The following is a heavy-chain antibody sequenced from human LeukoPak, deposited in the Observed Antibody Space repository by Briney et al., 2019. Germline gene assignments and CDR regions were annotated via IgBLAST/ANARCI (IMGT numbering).Heavy chain of an antibody. J-gene: IGHJ4*02. D-gene: IGHD3-10*01. CDR1: GFDFDDYA. Sequence: GGSLRLSCAASGFDFDDYAMHWVRQAPGKGLEWVSSISWNSDTIYYAASVKGRFTIFRDNAKNSLYLQMNSLGTEDTAFYYCAKMGYFGSGSYYPGEFYFDYWGQGTLVTVSS. CDR3: AKMGYFGSGSYYPGEFYFDY. V-gene: IGHV3-9*01. CDR2: ISWNSDTI.